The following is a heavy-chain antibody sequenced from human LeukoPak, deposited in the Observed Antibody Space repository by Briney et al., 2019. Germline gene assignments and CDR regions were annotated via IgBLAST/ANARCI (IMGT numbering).Heavy chain of an antibody. D-gene: IGHD3-22*01. J-gene: IGHJ4*02. CDR3: ARDTADDSSGYYFDY. V-gene: IGHV1-2*04. CDR2: INPNSGGT. CDR1: GYTFTGYY. Sequence: GASVKVSCKASGYTFTGYYMHWVRQAPGQGLEWMGWINPNSGGTNYAQKFQGWVTMTRDTSISTAYMELSRLRSDDTAVYYCARDTADDSSGYYFDYWGQGTLVTVSS.